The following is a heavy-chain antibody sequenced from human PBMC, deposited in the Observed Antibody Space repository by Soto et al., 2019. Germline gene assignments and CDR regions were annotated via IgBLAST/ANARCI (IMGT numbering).Heavy chain of an antibody. J-gene: IGHJ6*02. CDR1: GGSISSGGYY. CDR3: ARGYYDILTGYYPDRMDV. D-gene: IGHD3-9*01. CDR2: IYYSGST. V-gene: IGHV4-31*03. Sequence: SETLSLTCTVSGGSISSGGYYWSWIRQHPGKGLEWIGYIYYSGSTYYNPSLKSRVTISVDTSKNQFSLKLSSVTAADTAVYYCARGYYDILTGYYPDRMDVWGQGTTVTVSS.